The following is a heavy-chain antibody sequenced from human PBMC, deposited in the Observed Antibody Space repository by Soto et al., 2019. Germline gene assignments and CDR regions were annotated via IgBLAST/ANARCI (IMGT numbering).Heavy chain of an antibody. V-gene: IGHV3-66*01. D-gene: IGHD3-3*01. CDR2: IYSGGST. J-gene: IGHJ6*03. CDR3: ARALHDFWSGYGESDYYYMDV. Sequence: GGSLRLSCAASGFTVSSNYMSWVRQAPGKGLEWVSVIYSGGSTYYADSVKGRFTISRDNSKNTLYLQMNSLRAEDTAVYYCARALHDFWSGYGESDYYYMDVWGKGTTVTVSS. CDR1: GFTVSSNY.